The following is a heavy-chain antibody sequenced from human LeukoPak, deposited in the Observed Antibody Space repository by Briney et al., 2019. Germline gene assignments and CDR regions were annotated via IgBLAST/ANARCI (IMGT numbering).Heavy chain of an antibody. CDR2: INAGNGHT. CDR3: ARGIWSATRVDYYLDN. D-gene: IGHD5-24*01. CDR1: GYTFSGYA. Sequence: APVKVSCKASGYTFSGYAIHWVRQAPGQRSEWMGWINAGNGHTKYSQNFQGRVTITRDSSANIVYMDVSSLTSEDTAVYYCARGIWSATRVDYYLDNWGRGTLVTVSS. V-gene: IGHV1-3*01. J-gene: IGHJ4*02.